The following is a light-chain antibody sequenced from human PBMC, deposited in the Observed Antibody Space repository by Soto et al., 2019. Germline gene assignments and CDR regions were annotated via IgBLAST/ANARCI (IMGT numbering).Light chain of an antibody. CDR3: QQYNSYS. J-gene: IGKJ1*01. CDR2: AAS. V-gene: IGKV1-39*01. CDR1: QSISTY. Sequence: DIQMTQSPSSLSASVGDRVTITCRASQSISTYLHWYQQKPGKAPNLLIYAASTLQSGVPSRFSGSGSETEFTLTISSLQPDDFATYYCQQYNSYSFGRGTKV.